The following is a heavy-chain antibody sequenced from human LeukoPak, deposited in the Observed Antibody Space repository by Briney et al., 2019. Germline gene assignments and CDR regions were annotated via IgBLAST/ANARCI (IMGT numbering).Heavy chain of an antibody. CDR1: GYSFTSYW. CDR3: ARYAKLGYCSSTSCYAEPYYFDY. CDR2: IYPGDSDT. D-gene: IGHD2-2*01. Sequence: GAYLKISSKGSGYSFTSYWIGWVRQMPGKGLEWMGIIYPGDSDTNYNPSFQGQVTISADKSISTAYLQWSGLKASDTAMYYCARYAKLGYCSSTSCYAEPYYFDYWGQGTLVTVSS. J-gene: IGHJ4*02. V-gene: IGHV5-51*01.